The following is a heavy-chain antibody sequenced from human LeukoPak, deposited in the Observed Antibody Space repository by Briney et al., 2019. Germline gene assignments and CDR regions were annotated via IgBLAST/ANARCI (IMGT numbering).Heavy chain of an antibody. CDR2: ISAYNGNT. J-gene: IGHJ4*02. CDR3: ARRWYSGSYLDF. Sequence: ASVKVSCKASGYTFTSYGISWVRQVPGQGLERMGWISAYNGNTNYAQKLQGRVTMTTDTSTSTAYMELRSLRSDDTAVYYCARRWYSGSYLDFWGQGTLVTVSS. V-gene: IGHV1-18*01. D-gene: IGHD1-26*01. CDR1: GYTFTSYG.